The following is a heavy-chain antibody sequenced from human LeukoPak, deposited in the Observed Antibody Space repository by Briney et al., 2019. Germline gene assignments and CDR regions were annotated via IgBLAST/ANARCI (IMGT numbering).Heavy chain of an antibody. CDR1: GGSISNYY. Sequence: SETLSLTCTVSGGSISNYYWSWIRQPPGKGLEWIGYVYYSGSTYYNPSLKSRVTISVDTSKNQFSLKLSSVTAADTAVYYCASGHMIVVVNWFDSWGQGTLVTVSS. V-gene: IGHV4-59*12. J-gene: IGHJ5*01. CDR2: VYYSGST. CDR3: ASGHMIVVVNWFDS. D-gene: IGHD3-22*01.